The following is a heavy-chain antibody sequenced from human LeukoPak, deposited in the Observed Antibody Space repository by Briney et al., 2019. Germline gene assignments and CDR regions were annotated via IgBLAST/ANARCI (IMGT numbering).Heavy chain of an antibody. D-gene: IGHD4/OR15-4a*01. CDR3: ARQGIQGLWSRYYYYGMDV. CDR2: INPNSGGT. CDR1: GYTFTGYY. J-gene: IGHJ6*02. Sequence: GASVKVSCKASGYTFTGYYMHWVRQAPGQGLEWMGWINPNSGGTNYAQKFQGRVTMTRDTSISTAYMELSRLRSDDTAVYYCARQGIQGLWSRYYYYGMDVWGQGTTVTVSS. V-gene: IGHV1-2*02.